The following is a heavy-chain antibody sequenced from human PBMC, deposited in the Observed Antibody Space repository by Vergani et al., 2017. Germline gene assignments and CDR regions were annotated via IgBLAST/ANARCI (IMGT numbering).Heavy chain of an antibody. CDR2: INPNSGGT. CDR1: GFTFTGYY. J-gene: IGHJ3*02. D-gene: IGHD3-3*01. V-gene: IGHV1-2*02. Sequence: QVQLVESGGGVVQPGRSLRLSCAASGFTFTGYYMHWVRQAPGQGLEWMGWINPNSGGTNYAQKFQGRVTMTRDTSISTAYMELSRLRSDDTAVYYCASPILGRPDNDAFDIWGQGTMVTVSS. CDR3: ASPILGRPDNDAFDI.